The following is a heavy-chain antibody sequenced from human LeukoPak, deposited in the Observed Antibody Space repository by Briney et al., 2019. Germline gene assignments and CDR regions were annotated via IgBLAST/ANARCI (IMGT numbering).Heavy chain of an antibody. CDR2: IIPIFGTV. J-gene: IGHJ6*03. CDR3: ARSLFRFLEWSYRSYYYYYMDV. CDR1: GGTFSSYA. D-gene: IGHD3-3*01. Sequence: ASVKVSCKASGGTFSSYAISWVRQAPGQGLEWMGGIIPIFGTVNYAQKFQGRVTITADKSTSTAYMELSSLRSEDTAVYFCARSLFRFLEWSYRSYYYYYMDVWGKGTTVTVSS. V-gene: IGHV1-69*06.